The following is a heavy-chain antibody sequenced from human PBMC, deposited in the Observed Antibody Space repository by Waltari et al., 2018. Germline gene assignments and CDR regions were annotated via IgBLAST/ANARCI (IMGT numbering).Heavy chain of an antibody. CDR3: ARKGYYDFWSGYFDAFDI. Sequence: QVQLQQWGAGLLKPSETLSLTCAVYGGSFSGYYWSWIRQPPGKGLGWIGEINHSGGTNYNPSLKGRVTISVDTSKNQFSLKLSAVTAADTAVYYCARKGYYDFWSGYFDAFDIWGQGTMVTVSS. J-gene: IGHJ3*02. V-gene: IGHV4-34*01. CDR2: INHSGGT. CDR1: GGSFSGYY. D-gene: IGHD3-3*01.